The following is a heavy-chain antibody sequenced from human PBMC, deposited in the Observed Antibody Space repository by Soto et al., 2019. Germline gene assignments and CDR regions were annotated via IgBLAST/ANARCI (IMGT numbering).Heavy chain of an antibody. J-gene: IGHJ6*02. CDR1: GGSISSSKNY. D-gene: IGHD3-10*01. V-gene: IGHV4-39*01. CDR2: IPYSGST. Sequence: TLSLTCTVSGGSISSSKNYWGWIRQPPGKGLEWIGTIPYSGSTYYNPSLNGRVIISADTSKNQFSLKLSSLTAADTAVYYCSGRYSFGSGKYGVDVWGQGTMVTVSS. CDR3: SGRYSFGSGKYGVDV.